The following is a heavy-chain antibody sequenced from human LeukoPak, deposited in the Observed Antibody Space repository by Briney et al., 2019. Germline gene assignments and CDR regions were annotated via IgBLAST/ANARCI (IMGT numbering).Heavy chain of an antibody. CDR3: ARAGEGDYYLHDMDV. CDR1: GFSAFGLSSYA. J-gene: IGHJ6*02. D-gene: IGHD3-22*01. V-gene: IGHV3-74*01. Sequence: GGSLRLSCVASGFSAFGLSSYAMSWVRQAPGKGLVWVSRINGDGSITSYADSVKGRFTISRDNAKNTLYLQMNSLRAEDSAVYYCARAGEGDYYLHDMDVWGQGATVTVSS. CDR2: INGDGSIT.